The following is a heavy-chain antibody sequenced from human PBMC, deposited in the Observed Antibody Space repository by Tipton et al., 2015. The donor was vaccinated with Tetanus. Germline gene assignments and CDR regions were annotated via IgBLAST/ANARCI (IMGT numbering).Heavy chain of an antibody. CDR3: ARAHCTDGVCNFDF. J-gene: IGHJ4*02. Sequence: VQLVQSGGEVKKPGESLKISCKGSGYIFNNYWIGWVRQKPGKSLEWMGIIYPGDSDTRYSPSFQGQAPISVDKSINTAYLQWSSLKASDTSMFYCARAHCTDGVCNFDFWGQGALVTVAS. CDR1: GYIFNNYW. CDR2: IYPGDSDT. D-gene: IGHD2-8*01. V-gene: IGHV5-51*01.